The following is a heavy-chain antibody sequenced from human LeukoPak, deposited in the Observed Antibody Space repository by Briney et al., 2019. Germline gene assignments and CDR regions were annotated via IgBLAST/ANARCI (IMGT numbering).Heavy chain of an antibody. V-gene: IGHV3-53*01. D-gene: IGHD5/OR15-5a*01. CDR3: ARASTTTTIFDS. CDR2: LYSGGTT. Sequence: PGGSLRLSCEASGFTFSSNYMSWVRQAPGEGLEWVSALYSGGTTYYADSVKGRFTISRDNSKNTVYLQMNSLRAEDTAVYYCARASTTTTIFDSWGQGALVTVSS. J-gene: IGHJ4*02. CDR1: GFTFSSNY.